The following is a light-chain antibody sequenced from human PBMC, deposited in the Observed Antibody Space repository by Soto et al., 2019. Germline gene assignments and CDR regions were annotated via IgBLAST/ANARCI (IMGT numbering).Light chain of an antibody. CDR1: QSVSSSY. V-gene: IGKV3-20*01. Sequence: EIVLTQSPGTLSSSPGEGASLSCRASQSVSSSYLAWYQQKPGQAPRLLIYGASSRATGIPDRFSGSGSGTDFTLTISRLEPEDFAVYYCQQYGSSSWTFGQGTKVDI. J-gene: IGKJ1*01. CDR2: GAS. CDR3: QQYGSSSWT.